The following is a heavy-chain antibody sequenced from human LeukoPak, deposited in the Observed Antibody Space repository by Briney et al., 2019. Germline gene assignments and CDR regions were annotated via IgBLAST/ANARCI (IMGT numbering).Heavy chain of an antibody. D-gene: IGHD3-3*01. CDR3: ARDQDFWRDPGYYYYMDV. CDR1: GGSISSYY. CDR2: IYTSGST. J-gene: IGHJ6*03. Sequence: SETLSLTCTVSGGSISSYYWSWIRQPAGKGLEWIGHIYTSGSTNYNPSLKSRLTMSVDTSKNQFSLKLSSVTAADTAVYYCARDQDFWRDPGYYYYMDVWGKGTTVTVSS. V-gene: IGHV4-4*07.